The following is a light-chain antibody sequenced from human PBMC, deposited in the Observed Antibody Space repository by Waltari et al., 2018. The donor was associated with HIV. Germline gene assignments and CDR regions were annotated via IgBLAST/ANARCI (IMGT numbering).Light chain of an antibody. CDR3: ASYAGSNNYVV. Sequence: QSALTQPPSASGSPGQSVTISCTGTSSDVGGYNSVSWYQQYPGKAPKLIIFEVTKRPSGVPYRFSGSKSGSTSSLAVSVVQPEDEADYHCASYAGSNNYVVFGGGTKLTVL. J-gene: IGLJ2*01. CDR2: EVT. CDR1: SSDVGGYNS. V-gene: IGLV2-8*01.